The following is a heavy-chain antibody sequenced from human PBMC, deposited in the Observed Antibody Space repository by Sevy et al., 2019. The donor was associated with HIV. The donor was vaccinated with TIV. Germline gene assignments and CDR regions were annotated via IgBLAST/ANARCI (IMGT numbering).Heavy chain of an antibody. V-gene: IGHV1-69*13. CDR1: GGTFSSYA. D-gene: IGHD4-17*01. CDR3: ARDSVDYGGNSADIHYYYHMDV. CDR2: IIPIFGTA. J-gene: IGHJ6*03. Sequence: ASVKVSCKASGGTFSSYAISWVRQAPGQGLEWMGGIIPIFGTANYAQKCQGRVTITAGESTSTAYMELSSLRTEDTAVYYCARDSVDYGGNSADIHYYYHMDVWGKGTTVTVSS.